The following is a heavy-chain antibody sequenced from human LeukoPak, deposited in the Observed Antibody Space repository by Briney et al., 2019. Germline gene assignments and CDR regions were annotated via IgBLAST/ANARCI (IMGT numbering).Heavy chain of an antibody. D-gene: IGHD3-16*02. CDR3: ARIIDDYVWGSYRFDY. Sequence: SGPTLVKPTQTLTLTCTFSGFSLSTSGMCVSWIRQPPGKALEWLARIDWDDDKYYSTSLKTRLTISKDTSKNQVVLTMTNMDPVDTATYYCARIIDDYVWGSYRFDYWGQGTLVTVSS. V-gene: IGHV2-70*11. CDR1: GFSLSTSGMC. CDR2: IDWDDDK. J-gene: IGHJ4*02.